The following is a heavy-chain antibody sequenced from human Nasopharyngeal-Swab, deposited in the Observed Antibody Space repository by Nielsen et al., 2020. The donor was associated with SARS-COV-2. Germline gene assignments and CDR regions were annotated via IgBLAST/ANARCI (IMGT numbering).Heavy chain of an antibody. D-gene: IGHD6-25*01. CDR2: IDWDDDK. CDR3: ARSPAQDWYFAL. CDR1: GGSISSYYW. V-gene: IGHV2-70*18. J-gene: IGHJ2*01. Sequence: PLSLTCTASGGSISSYYWSWIRQPPGKALEWLALIDWDDDKYYSTSLKTRLTISTDTSKNQVVLTMTNMDPVDTATYYCARSPAQDWYFALWGSGTLVTVSS.